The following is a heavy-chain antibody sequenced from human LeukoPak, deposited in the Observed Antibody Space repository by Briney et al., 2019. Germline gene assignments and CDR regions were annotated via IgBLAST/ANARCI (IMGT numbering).Heavy chain of an antibody. J-gene: IGHJ4*02. Sequence: GGSLRLSCAASGFTFSSYSMNWVRQAPGKGLEWVSSISSSSYIYYADSVKGRFTISRDNAKNSLYLQMNSLRAEDTAVYYCARDRSIDSSGYYYVVRPFDYWGQGTLVTVSS. CDR1: GFTFSSYS. V-gene: IGHV3-21*01. CDR2: ISSSSYI. CDR3: ARDRSIDSSGYYYVVRPFDY. D-gene: IGHD3-22*01.